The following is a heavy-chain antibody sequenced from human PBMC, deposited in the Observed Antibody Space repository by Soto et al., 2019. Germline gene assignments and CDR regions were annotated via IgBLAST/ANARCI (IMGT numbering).Heavy chain of an antibody. Sequence: PGGSLRLSCAASGFTFSSDTMSWVRQAPGKGLEWVSAISKTGDSTHYADSVRGRFSISTDSSKNALYLQMNSLRAEDSAVYYCVREPRYCSGGSCSIMGDAFDIWGQGTMVTVSS. CDR2: ISKTGDST. CDR1: GFTFSSDT. CDR3: VREPRYCSGGSCSIMGDAFDI. D-gene: IGHD2-15*01. V-gene: IGHV3-23*01. J-gene: IGHJ3*02.